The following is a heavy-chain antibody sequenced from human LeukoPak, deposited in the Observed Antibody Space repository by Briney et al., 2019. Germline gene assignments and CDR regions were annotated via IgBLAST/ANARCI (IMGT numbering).Heavy chain of an antibody. V-gene: IGHV1-2*02. J-gene: IGHJ4*02. D-gene: IGHD2-2*02. CDR1: GYTFTGYY. CDR2: INPNSGGT. Sequence: ASVKVSCKASGYTFTGYYMHWVRQAPGQRLEWMGWINPNSGGTNYAQKFQGRVTMTRDTSISTAYMELSRLRSDDTAVYYCARDRGYCSSTSCYTTFDYWGQGTLVTVSS. CDR3: ARDRGYCSSTSCYTTFDY.